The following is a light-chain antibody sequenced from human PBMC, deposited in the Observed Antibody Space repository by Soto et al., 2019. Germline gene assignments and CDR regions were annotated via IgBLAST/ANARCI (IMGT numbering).Light chain of an antibody. V-gene: IGKV3-11*01. Sequence: VFTHSPSTLSLSPLKRATLSCRASESVDFHLAWYQQKPGQAPRLLIYDASVRATGTPARFSGSGSGTDFTLTISSLEPEDFALYYCQQRSTWPTFGQGTRLEIK. CDR2: DAS. CDR1: ESVDFH. J-gene: IGKJ5*01. CDR3: QQRSTWPT.